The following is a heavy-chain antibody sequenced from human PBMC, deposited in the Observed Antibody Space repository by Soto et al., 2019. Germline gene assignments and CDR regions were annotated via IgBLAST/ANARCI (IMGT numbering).Heavy chain of an antibody. V-gene: IGHV3-33*01. CDR3: ARGQDWKDTPRTYYYYYGMDV. J-gene: IGHJ6*02. D-gene: IGHD1-1*01. CDR2: MWYDGSNK. CDR1: GFTFSSYG. Sequence: AGSLSLSCAASGFTFSSYGMHWVRQGPDKGLERVGVMWYDGSNKYYADSVKCLFTIFRENSKNTLYLQMNSLRAEDTAVYYCARGQDWKDTPRTYYYYYGMDVWGQGTTVTVSS.